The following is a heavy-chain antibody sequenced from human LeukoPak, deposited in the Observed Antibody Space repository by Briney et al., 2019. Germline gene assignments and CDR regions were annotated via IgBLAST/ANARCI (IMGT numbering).Heavy chain of an antibody. CDR3: ARVGGNDSHYYYYGRDA. D-gene: IGHD4-23*01. V-gene: IGHV1-18*01. J-gene: IGHJ6*02. CDR2: ISAYNGNT. CDR1: GYTFTSYG. Sequence: ASVKVSCKASGYTFTSYGISWVRQAPGQGLEWMGWISAYNGNTNYAQRLQGRVTMTTDTSTSTAYMELRSLRSDDTAVYYCARVGGNDSHYYYYGRDAGGQGTTVTVSS.